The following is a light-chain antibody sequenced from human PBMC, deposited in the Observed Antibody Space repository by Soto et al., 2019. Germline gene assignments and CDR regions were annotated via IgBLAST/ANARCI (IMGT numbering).Light chain of an antibody. CDR3: SSYTSGSAWV. CDR2: EVS. V-gene: IGLV2-14*01. J-gene: IGLJ3*02. Sequence: QSALTQPASVSGSPGQSITISCTGTSSDVGGYDYVSWYQQHPGKTPKLIIYEVSNRPSGISNRFSGSKCACTASLTISGLQTEDDADYFCSSYTSGSAWVFGGGTKLTVL. CDR1: SSDVGGYDY.